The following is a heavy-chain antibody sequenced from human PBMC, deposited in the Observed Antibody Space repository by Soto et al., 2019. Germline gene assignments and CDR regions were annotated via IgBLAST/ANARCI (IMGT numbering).Heavy chain of an antibody. D-gene: IGHD3-9*01. J-gene: IGHJ6*02. CDR1: GYTFTSYD. Sequence: ASVKVSCKASGYTFTSYDINWVRQATGQGLEWMGWMNPNSGNTGYAQKFQGRVTMTRNTSISTAYMGLSSLRSEDTAVYYCARGGYDILTGYYNRYYYYGMDVWGQGTMVTVSS. CDR3: ARGGYDILTGYYNRYYYYGMDV. CDR2: MNPNSGNT. V-gene: IGHV1-8*01.